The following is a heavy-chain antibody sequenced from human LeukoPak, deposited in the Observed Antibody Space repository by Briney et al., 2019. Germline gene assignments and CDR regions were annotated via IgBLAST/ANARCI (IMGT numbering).Heavy chain of an antibody. CDR3: VRGDYGDYTLFDY. V-gene: IGHV3-53*01. CDR2: IYSGGST. CDR1: GFTFSSYW. D-gene: IGHD4-17*01. J-gene: IGHJ4*02. Sequence: GGSLRLSCAASGFTFSSYWMSWVRQAPGKGLEWVSVIYSGGSTYYADSVEGRFTISRDNSKNTLYLQMNSLRAEDTAVYYCVRGDYGDYTLFDYGGRGTLVTVSS.